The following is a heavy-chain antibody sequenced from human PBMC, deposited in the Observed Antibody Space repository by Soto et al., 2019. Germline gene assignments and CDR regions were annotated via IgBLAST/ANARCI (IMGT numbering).Heavy chain of an antibody. CDR1: GYSFTDYH. Sequence: GASVKVSCKASGYSFTDYHIHWVRQAPGQGLEWLGRINPMSGGTSTAQKFQGWVTMTTDTSISTASMELTRLTSDDTAIYYCARGDSTDCSNGVCSFFYNHDMDVWGQGTTVTVS. D-gene: IGHD2-8*01. J-gene: IGHJ6*02. CDR3: ARGDSTDCSNGVCSFFYNHDMDV. V-gene: IGHV1-2*04. CDR2: INPMSGGT.